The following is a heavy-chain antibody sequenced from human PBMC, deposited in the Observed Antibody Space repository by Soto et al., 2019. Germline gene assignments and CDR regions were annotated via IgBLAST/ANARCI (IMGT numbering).Heavy chain of an antibody. D-gene: IGHD5-18*01. CDR3: ARDQPGYSYGYGLGY. J-gene: IGHJ4*02. Sequence: EVQLVESGGGLVKPGGSLRLSCAASGFTFSSYSMNWVRQAPGKGLEGVSSISGSSSYIYYADSVKGRFTISRDNAKNSLYLQMNSLRAEDTAVYYCARDQPGYSYGYGLGYWGQGTLVTVSS. CDR2: ISGSSSYI. CDR1: GFTFSSYS. V-gene: IGHV3-21*01.